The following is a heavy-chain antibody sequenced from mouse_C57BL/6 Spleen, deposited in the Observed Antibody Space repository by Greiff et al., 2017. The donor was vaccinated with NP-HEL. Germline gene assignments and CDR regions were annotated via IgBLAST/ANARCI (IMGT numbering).Heavy chain of an antibody. CDR3: TREAHYYGSGWFAY. J-gene: IGHJ3*01. Sequence: EVQGVESGEGLVKPGGSLKLSCAASGFTFSSYAMSWVRQTPEKRLEWVAYISSGGDYIYYADTVKGRFTISRDNARNTLYLQMSSLKSEDTAMYYCTREAHYYGSGWFAYWGQRTLVTVSA. CDR2: ISSGGDYI. V-gene: IGHV5-9-1*02. CDR1: GFTFSSYA. D-gene: IGHD1-1*01.